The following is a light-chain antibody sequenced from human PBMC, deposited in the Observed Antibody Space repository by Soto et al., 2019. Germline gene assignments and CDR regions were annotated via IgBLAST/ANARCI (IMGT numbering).Light chain of an antibody. J-gene: IGKJ1*01. V-gene: IGKV1-39*01. CDR1: QSISSY. CDR3: QQSHSTPSWT. Sequence: DIHMTQSPSSLSAAVGDRVTITCRASQSISSYLNWYQQKPGKAPKLLIYAASSLQSGVPSRFSGSGTGTDFTLAISSLQPEDSATYYCQQSHSTPSWTFGQGTKVEMK. CDR2: AAS.